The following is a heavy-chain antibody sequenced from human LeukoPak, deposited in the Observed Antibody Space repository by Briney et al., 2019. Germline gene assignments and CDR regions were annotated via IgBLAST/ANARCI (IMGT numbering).Heavy chain of an antibody. CDR2: ISNNGNSR. CDR1: GFTFSDYY. Sequence: GGSLRLSCAASGFTFSDYYMSWIRQAPGKGLEWISYISNNGNSRYYADSVKGRFTISRDNAKNSLYLQMNSLRVEDTAVYYCARVELRFFDYWGQGTLVTVSS. D-gene: IGHD4-17*01. J-gene: IGHJ4*02. V-gene: IGHV3-11*01. CDR3: ARVELRFFDY.